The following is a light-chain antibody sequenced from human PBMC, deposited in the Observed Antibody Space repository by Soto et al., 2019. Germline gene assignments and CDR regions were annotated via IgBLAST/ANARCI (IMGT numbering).Light chain of an antibody. Sequence: EIMLTQSPATLSLSPGERATLSCRASQAVNTRLAWYQHKPGQAPRLLIYLTSNRAAGIPARFSGSGSETDFTLTISDVEPEDFAVYYCHQRQSWPRTFAQGTKVDIK. J-gene: IGKJ1*01. CDR1: QAVNTR. CDR3: HQRQSWPRT. CDR2: LTS. V-gene: IGKV3-11*01.